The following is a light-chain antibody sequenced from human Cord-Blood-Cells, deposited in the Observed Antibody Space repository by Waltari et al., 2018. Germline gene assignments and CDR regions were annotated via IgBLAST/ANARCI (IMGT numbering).Light chain of an antibody. CDR2: LGS. CDR3: MQALQTPPT. CDR1: QSLLHSNGYNY. V-gene: IGKV2-28*01. Sequence: DIVMTQSPLSSPVTPGEPASISARSIQSLLHSNGYNYLDWYLQKPGQSPQLLIYLGSNRASGVPDRFSGSGSGTDFTLKISRVEAEDVGVYYCMQALQTPPTFGGGTKVEIK. J-gene: IGKJ4*01.